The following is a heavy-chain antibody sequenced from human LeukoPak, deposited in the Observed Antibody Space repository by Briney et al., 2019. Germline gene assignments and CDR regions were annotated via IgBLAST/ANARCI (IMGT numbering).Heavy chain of an antibody. CDR1: GYTFTSYG. CDR3: ARETPGAGHFDY. CDR2: ISAYNGNT. D-gene: IGHD7-27*01. V-gene: IGHV1-18*01. J-gene: IGHJ4*02. Sequence: ASVKVSCKASGYTFTSYGISWVRQAPGQGLEWMGWISAYNGNTNYTQKLQGRVTMTTDTSTSTAYMELRSLRSDDTAVYYCARETPGAGHFDYWGQGSLVTVSS.